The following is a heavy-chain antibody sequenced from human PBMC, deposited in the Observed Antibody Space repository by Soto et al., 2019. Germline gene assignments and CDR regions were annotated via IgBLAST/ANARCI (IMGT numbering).Heavy chain of an antibody. CDR1: GGTFNNYP. J-gene: IGHJ6*02. Sequence: ASVKVSCKASGGTFNNYPITWVRQAPGEGLEWMGGSIPIFGTANYAQKFQGRVTISVDESTSTAYMELSSLRSGDTAVYYCARGRGYSGDDHYYYFDMDVWGQGTTVTVSS. CDR2: SIPIFGTA. V-gene: IGHV1-69*13. CDR3: ARGRGYSGDDHYYYFDMDV. D-gene: IGHD5-18*01.